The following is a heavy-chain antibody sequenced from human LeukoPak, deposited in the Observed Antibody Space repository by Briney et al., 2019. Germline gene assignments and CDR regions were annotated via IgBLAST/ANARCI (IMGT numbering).Heavy chain of an antibody. CDR1: GYTFTNYY. J-gene: IGHJ6*03. V-gene: IGHV1-46*01. Sequence: ASVKVSCKASGYTFTNYYIHWVRQAPGQGLAWMGMINPSGGGTSYAQNFQGRVTMTRDMSTSTVYMELSSLRSEDTAGYYCARGPIVLAIDSYYMDVWGKGTTVTVSS. CDR3: ARGPIVLAIDSYYMDV. CDR2: INPSGGGT. D-gene: IGHD3-22*01.